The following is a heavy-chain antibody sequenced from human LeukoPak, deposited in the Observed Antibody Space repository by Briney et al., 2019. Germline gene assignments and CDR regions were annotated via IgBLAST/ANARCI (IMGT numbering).Heavy chain of an antibody. D-gene: IGHD3-22*01. J-gene: IGHJ4*02. CDR1: GGSISSSSYY. CDR3: ARTFYDSSGYYSPLVGY. Sequence: PSETLSLTCTVSGGSISSSSYYWGWIRQPPGKGLEWIGSIYYSGSTYYNPSLKSRVTISVDTSKNQFSLKLSSVTAADTAVYYCARTFYDSSGYYSPLVGYWGQGTLVTVSS. V-gene: IGHV4-39*01. CDR2: IYYSGST.